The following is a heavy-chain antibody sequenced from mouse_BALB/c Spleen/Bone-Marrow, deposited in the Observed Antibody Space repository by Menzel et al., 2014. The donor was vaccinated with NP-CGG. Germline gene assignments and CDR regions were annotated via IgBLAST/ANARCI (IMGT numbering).Heavy chain of an antibody. CDR3: ARHEDGYYDAMDY. CDR1: GFAFSSYD. D-gene: IGHD2-3*01. CDR2: ISSGGGST. Sequence: EVMLVESGGGLVKPGGSLKLSCAASGFAFSSYDMSWVRQTPEKRLEWVAYISSGGGSTYYPDTAKGRFTISRDNAKNTLYLQMSSLKSEDTAMYYCARHEDGYYDAMDYWGQGTSVTVSS. V-gene: IGHV5-12-1*01. J-gene: IGHJ4*01.